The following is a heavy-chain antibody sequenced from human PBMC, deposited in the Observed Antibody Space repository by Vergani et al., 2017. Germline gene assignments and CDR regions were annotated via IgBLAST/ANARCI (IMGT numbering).Heavy chain of an antibody. CDR1: GFTFSDYY. CDR2: ISSSSSYT. V-gene: IGHV3-11*03. Sequence: VQLLESGGGLVQPGGSLRLSCAASGFTFSDYYMSWIRQAPGKGLEWVSYISSSSSYTNYADSVKGRFTISRDNAKNSLYLQMNSLRAEDTAVYYCARGSVVAATEFDYWGQGTLVTVSS. CDR3: ARGSVVAATEFDY. J-gene: IGHJ4*02. D-gene: IGHD2-15*01.